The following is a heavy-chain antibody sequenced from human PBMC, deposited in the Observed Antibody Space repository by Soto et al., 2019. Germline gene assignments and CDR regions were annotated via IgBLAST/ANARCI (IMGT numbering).Heavy chain of an antibody. J-gene: IGHJ3*02. Sequence: SGPTLVKPTQTLTLTCTFSGFSLSTSGVGVVWIRQPPGKALEWLGLIYWDDDKRYIPHLKSRLTITNDTSKNQVVLTMTNMDTVDTAPYYCAPSLGSAIDIWGQGTMVTVSS. CDR1: GFSLSTSGVG. D-gene: IGHD7-27*01. CDR2: IYWDDDK. V-gene: IGHV2-5*02. CDR3: APSLGSAIDI.